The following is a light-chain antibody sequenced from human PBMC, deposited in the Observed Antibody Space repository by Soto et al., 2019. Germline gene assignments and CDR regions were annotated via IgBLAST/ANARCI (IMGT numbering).Light chain of an antibody. CDR3: CSYAGSYTGV. CDR2: DVL. V-gene: IGLV2-11*01. Sequence: QSALTQPRSVSGSPGQSVTISCTGTSSDVGGYNYVSWYQQHPGKAPKLIIYDVLKRPSGVPDRFSGSKSGNTASLTISGHQAEDEADYYCCSYAGSYTGVFGGGTKLTVL. CDR1: SSDVGGYNY. J-gene: IGLJ3*02.